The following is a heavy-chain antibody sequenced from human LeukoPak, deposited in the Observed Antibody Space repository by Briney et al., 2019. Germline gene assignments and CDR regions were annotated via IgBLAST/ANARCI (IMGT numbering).Heavy chain of an antibody. J-gene: IGHJ4*02. D-gene: IGHD3-3*01. CDR3: AREAQVFYDFWSGYQSRYFDY. CDR2: IYYSGST. Sequence: SETLSLTCTVSGGSISSSSYYWGWIRQPPGKGLEWIGSIYYSGSTYYNPSLKSRVTISVDTSKNRFSLKLSSVTAADTAVYYCAREAQVFYDFWSGYQSRYFDYWGQGTLVTVSS. CDR1: GGSISSSSYY. V-gene: IGHV4-39*02.